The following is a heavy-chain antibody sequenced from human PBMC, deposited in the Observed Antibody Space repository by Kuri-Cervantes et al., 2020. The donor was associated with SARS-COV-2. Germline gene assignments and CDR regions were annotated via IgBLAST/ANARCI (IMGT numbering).Heavy chain of an antibody. CDR1: GGSISSGGYS. CDR2: IYHSGST. V-gene: IGHV4-30-2*01. Sequence: LRLSCAVSGGSISSGGYSWSWIRQPPGKGLEWIGYIYHSGSTYYNPSLKSRVTISVDTSKNQFSLKLSSVTAADTAVYYCARDWDYYDSSGYSNFDYWGQGTLVTVSS. J-gene: IGHJ4*02. D-gene: IGHD3-22*01. CDR3: ARDWDYYDSSGYSNFDY.